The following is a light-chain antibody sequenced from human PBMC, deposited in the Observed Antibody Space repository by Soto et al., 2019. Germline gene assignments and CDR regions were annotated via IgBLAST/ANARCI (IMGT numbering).Light chain of an antibody. J-gene: IGKJ4*01. CDR3: QQSYSTPS. CDR1: QGMSSY. CDR2: AVS. Sequence: DIQMPPSPSSLSASVGDRVTITCRASQGMSSYLNWYQQKPVKAPKLLNYAVSSLHSGDPSRFSGSGSETDFTLTISSLQPEDFATYYCQQSYSTPSFGGGTKVEIK. V-gene: IGKV1-39*01.